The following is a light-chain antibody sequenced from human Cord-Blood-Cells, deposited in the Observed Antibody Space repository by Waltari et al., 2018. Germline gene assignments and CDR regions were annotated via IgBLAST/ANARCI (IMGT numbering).Light chain of an antibody. J-gene: IGKJ2*01. CDR2: DAS. V-gene: IGKV3-11*01. CDR3: QQRSNWPYT. CDR1: QSVSSY. Sequence: EIVLTQSPATLSLSPGERATLSCRASQSVSSYLAWYQQKPDQAPRLLIYDASNRATGIPARFSGRGAGTDFTLTISSLEPEDFAVYYCQQRSNWPYTFGQGSKLEIK.